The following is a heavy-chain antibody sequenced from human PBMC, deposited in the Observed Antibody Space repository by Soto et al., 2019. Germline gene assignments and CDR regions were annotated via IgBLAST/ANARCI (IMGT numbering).Heavy chain of an antibody. CDR1: GGSISSGGYY. D-gene: IGHD3-22*01. J-gene: IGHJ4*02. CDR2: IYYSGST. Sequence: QVQLQESGPGLVKPSQTLSLTCTVSGGSISSGGYYWSWIRQHPGKGLEWIGYIYYSGSTYYNPSLKSRVTISVDTSKNQFSLKLSSVTAADTAVYYCASSSTPTTYYYDGEGQPLFDYWGQGTLVTVSS. CDR3: ASSSTPTTYYYDGEGQPLFDY. V-gene: IGHV4-31*03.